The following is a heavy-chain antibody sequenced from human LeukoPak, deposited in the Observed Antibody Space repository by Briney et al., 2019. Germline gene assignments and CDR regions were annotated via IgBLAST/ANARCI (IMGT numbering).Heavy chain of an antibody. Sequence: SETLSLTCSVSGVSISSSSDYWDWLRQPPGKGLERIGNPYYSGTYYNTSLKGRVTISVDTSKNQFSLKLSSVTAADTAVYYCARHHYESSGRPFDYWGQGILVTVSS. CDR3: ARHHYESSGRPFDY. CDR2: PYYSGT. D-gene: IGHD3-22*01. V-gene: IGHV4-39*07. J-gene: IGHJ4*02. CDR1: GVSISSSSDY.